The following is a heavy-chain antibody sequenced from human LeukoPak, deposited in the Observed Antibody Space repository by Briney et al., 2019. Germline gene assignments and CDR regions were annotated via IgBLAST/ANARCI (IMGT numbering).Heavy chain of an antibody. Sequence: GGSLRLSCAASGFTFSSYGMHWVRQAPGKGLEGLAVIWYDGSNKYYADSVKGRFTISRDNSKNTLYLQMNSLRAGDTAVYYCAKEQYYYDSSGYPDYWGQGTLVTVSS. V-gene: IGHV3-33*06. CDR3: AKEQYYYDSSGYPDY. CDR1: GFTFSSYG. CDR2: IWYDGSNK. J-gene: IGHJ4*02. D-gene: IGHD3-22*01.